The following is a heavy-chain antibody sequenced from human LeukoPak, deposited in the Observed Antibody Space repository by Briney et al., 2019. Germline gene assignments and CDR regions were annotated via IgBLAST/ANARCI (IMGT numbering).Heavy chain of an antibody. D-gene: IGHD1-26*01. Sequence: ESGPALVQPTPTLTLTCTFSGFSLRTSGMCVSWIRQPPGKALEWLARIDWDDDKYYSTSLKTRLTISKDTSKNQVVLTMTNMDPVDTATYYCARTRDSGSYHFDYWGQGTLVTVSS. CDR2: IDWDDDK. V-gene: IGHV2-70*11. J-gene: IGHJ4*02. CDR3: ARTRDSGSYHFDY. CDR1: GFSLRTSGMC.